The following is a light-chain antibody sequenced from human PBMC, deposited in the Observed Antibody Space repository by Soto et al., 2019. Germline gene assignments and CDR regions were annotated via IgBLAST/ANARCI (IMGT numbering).Light chain of an antibody. Sequence: QSVLTQPPSASGSPGQSVTISCTGTSSDVGGYNYVSWYQQHPAKPPKVMIYDVGQRPSGVPDRFSGSQSGNTASPTVCGLRAEDEADYYCSSHAGSNNPFVFGTGTKLTVL. J-gene: IGLJ1*01. CDR3: SSHAGSNNPFV. V-gene: IGLV2-8*01. CDR2: DVG. CDR1: SSDVGGYNY.